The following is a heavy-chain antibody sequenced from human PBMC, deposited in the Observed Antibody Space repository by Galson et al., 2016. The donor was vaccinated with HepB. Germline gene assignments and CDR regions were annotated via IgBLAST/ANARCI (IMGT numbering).Heavy chain of an antibody. Sequence: SLRLSCAASGFTFKNFGMTWVRQAPGKGLEWVSTICGSCGDIDYADSVKGRFTISRDNAKNSLYLQMNRLRVEDTALYYCEAYCGGGSCHGVEYWGQGAQVTVSS. D-gene: IGHD2-15*01. CDR2: ICGSCGDI. J-gene: IGHJ4*02. CDR3: EAYCGGGSCHGVEY. CDR1: GFTFKNFG. V-gene: IGHV3-21*01.